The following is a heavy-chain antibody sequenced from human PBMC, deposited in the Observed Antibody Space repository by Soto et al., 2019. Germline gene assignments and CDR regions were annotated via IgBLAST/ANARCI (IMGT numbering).Heavy chain of an antibody. CDR3: VRYCSTTLCNGVATRTFDY. CDR1: RFTFSTYE. D-gene: IGHD2-2*01. V-gene: IGHV3-48*03. J-gene: IGHJ4*02. Sequence: EVQLVESGGALVQPGGSLRLSCAASRFTFSTYEMNWVRQAPGKGLEWVSYISSSGYTVYYADSVKGRFTISRDNTRNSLYLQRNSLRDEDTALYYCVRYCSTTLCNGVATRTFDYWGQGTLVTVSS. CDR2: ISSSGYTV.